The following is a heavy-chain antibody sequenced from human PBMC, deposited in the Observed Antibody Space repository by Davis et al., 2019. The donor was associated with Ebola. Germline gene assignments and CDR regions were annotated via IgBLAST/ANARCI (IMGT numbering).Heavy chain of an antibody. CDR2: IIATGTRA. J-gene: IGHJ6*02. D-gene: IGHD3-22*01. Sequence: GESLKISCAASGFPFTNSAMSWVRQAPGKGLEWVSAIIATGTRAYYADSVKGRFTVSRDNSQNTLYLQIHSLTTEDTAVYYCTRETYHYDTSSHPYLYYYGMDVWGQGTTVTVSS. V-gene: IGHV3-23*01. CDR1: GFPFTNSA. CDR3: TRETYHYDTSSHPYLYYYGMDV.